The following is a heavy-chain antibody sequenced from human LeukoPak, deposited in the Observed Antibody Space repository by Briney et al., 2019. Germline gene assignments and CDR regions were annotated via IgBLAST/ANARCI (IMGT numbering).Heavy chain of an antibody. CDR2: IKEDGSER. Sequence: GGSLRLSCEGSAFIFSGHWMNWVRQTPGKGLEWVASIKEDGSERQYVDSVKGRFSISRDNSKNTLYLQMNSLRAEDTAEYYCAKTVVDFWNPRGEYYGMDVWGQGTTVTVSS. J-gene: IGHJ6*02. CDR1: AFIFSGHW. D-gene: IGHD3-3*01. CDR3: AKTVVDFWNPRGEYYGMDV. V-gene: IGHV3-7*01.